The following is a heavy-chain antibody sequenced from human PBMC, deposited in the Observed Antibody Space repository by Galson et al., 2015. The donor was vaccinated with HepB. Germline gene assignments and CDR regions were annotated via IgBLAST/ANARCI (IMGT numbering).Heavy chain of an antibody. CDR2: ISGSGGST. CDR3: AKIKSKVEMATIDLRMAFDI. CDR1: GFTFSSYA. D-gene: IGHD5-24*01. V-gene: IGHV3-23*01. J-gene: IGHJ3*02. Sequence: SLRLSCAASGFTFSSYAMSWVRQAPGKELEWVSAISGSGGSTYYADSVKGRFTISRDNSKNTLYLQMNSLRAGDTAVYYCAKIKSKVEMATIDLRMAFDIWGQGTMVTVSS.